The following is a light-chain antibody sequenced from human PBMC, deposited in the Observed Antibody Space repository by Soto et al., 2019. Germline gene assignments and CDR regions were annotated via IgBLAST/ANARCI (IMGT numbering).Light chain of an antibody. V-gene: IGLV2-14*03. CDR2: DVS. CDR3: SSYTISSTLVL. CDR1: RSDVGGYNF. Sequence: QPASVSGSPGQSITISCTGTRSDVGGYNFVSWYQHHPGKAPKLMIYDVSNRPSGLSNRFSGSKSGNTASLTISGLQAEDEADYYCSSYTISSTLVLFGGGTKLTVL. J-gene: IGLJ2*01.